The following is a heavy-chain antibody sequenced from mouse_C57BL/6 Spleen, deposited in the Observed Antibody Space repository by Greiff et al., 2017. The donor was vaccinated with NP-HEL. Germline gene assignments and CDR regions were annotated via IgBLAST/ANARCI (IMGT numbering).Heavy chain of an antibody. CDR1: GFTFTDYY. CDR3: ARSLGVAWFAY. V-gene: IGHV7-3*01. J-gene: IGHJ3*01. CDR2: IRNKANGYTT. Sequence: EVKLMESGGGLVQPGGSLSLSCAASGFTFTDYYMSWVRQPPGKALEWLGFIRNKANGYTTEYSASVKGRFTISRDNSQSILYLQMNALRAEDSATYYCARSLGVAWFAYWGQGTLVTVSA. D-gene: IGHD2-10*02.